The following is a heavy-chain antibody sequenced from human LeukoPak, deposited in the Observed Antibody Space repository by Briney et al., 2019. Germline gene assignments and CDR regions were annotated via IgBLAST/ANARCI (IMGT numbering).Heavy chain of an antibody. CDR3: ASGLCSINGCPPEDY. CDR1: GFTFDIYA. D-gene: IGHD2-2*01. J-gene: IGHJ4*02. V-gene: IGHV3-9*01. CDR2: ISWNSGII. Sequence: GRSLRLSCAASGFTFDIYAMHWVRQAPGKGLEWVSGISWNSGIIDYADSVKGRFTISRDNAKNSLYLQMNSLRAEDTAVYYCASGLCSINGCPPEDYWGQGTLVTVSS.